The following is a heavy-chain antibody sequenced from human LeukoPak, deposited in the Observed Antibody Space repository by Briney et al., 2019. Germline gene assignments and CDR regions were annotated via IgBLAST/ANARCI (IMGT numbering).Heavy chain of an antibody. CDR3: ARHRAQITMVRGSPVGSYYYMDV. V-gene: IGHV4-59*01. D-gene: IGHD3-10*01. Sequence: PSETLSLTCTVSGGSINNYYWSWVRQPPGKGLEWIGYVFYTGYTHYNASLKSRVTISVDTSKNQFSLELSSVTAADTAVYYCARHRAQITMVRGSPVGSYYYMDVWGKGTTVTISS. CDR1: GGSINNYY. J-gene: IGHJ6*03. CDR2: VFYTGYT.